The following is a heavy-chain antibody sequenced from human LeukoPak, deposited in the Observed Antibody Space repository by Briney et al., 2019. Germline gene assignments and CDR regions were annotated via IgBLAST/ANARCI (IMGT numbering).Heavy chain of an antibody. Sequence: PGGSLRLSCAASGFTVNTFYMSWVRQAPGKGLELVANIKQDRSEKYYVDSVKGRFTISRDNAKNSLYLQMNSLRAEDTAVYYCAELGITMIGGVWGKGTTVTISS. CDR2: IKQDRSEK. V-gene: IGHV3-7*01. D-gene: IGHD3-10*02. CDR3: AELGITMIGGV. J-gene: IGHJ6*04. CDR1: GFTVNTFY.